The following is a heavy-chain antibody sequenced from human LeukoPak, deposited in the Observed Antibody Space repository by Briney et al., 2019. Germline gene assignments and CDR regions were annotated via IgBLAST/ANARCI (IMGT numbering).Heavy chain of an antibody. D-gene: IGHD5-18*01. J-gene: IGHJ4*02. CDR2: IRYDASNQ. CDR1: GFSFSDYG. V-gene: IGHV3-30*02. Sequence: PGGSLRLSCAASGFSFSDYGIHWVRQAPGEGLEWVAFIRYDASNQYYADSVKGRFTISRDNAENSLYLQMNSLRAEDTAVYYCARGGYNYGSVFDYWGQGTLVTVSS. CDR3: ARGGYNYGSVFDY.